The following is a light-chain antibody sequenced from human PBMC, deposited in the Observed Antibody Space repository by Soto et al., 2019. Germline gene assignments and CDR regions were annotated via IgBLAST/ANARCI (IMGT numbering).Light chain of an antibody. CDR3: QQYRSSLIT. CDR2: DAS. Sequence: EIVLTQSPGTLSLSPGERATLSCRASQSVSSSYLAWYQQKPGQAPRLLIYDASSRATGIPDRFSGSGSGTDFTLTISRLEPEDFAVYYCQQYRSSLITFGQGTRLEIK. CDR1: QSVSSSY. V-gene: IGKV3-20*01. J-gene: IGKJ5*01.